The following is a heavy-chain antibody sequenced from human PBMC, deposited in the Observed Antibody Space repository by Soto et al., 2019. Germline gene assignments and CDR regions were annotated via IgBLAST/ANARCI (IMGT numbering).Heavy chain of an antibody. D-gene: IGHD2-2*01. Sequence: PGGSLRLSCAASGFTFSSYGMHWVRQAPGKGLEWVAVISYDGSNKYYADSVKGRFTISRDNSKNTLYLQMNSLRAEDTAVYYCAKDPISHIVVVPAAYMDVWGQGTTVTVSS. CDR1: GFTFSSYG. CDR3: AKDPISHIVVVPAAYMDV. V-gene: IGHV3-30*18. J-gene: IGHJ6*02. CDR2: ISYDGSNK.